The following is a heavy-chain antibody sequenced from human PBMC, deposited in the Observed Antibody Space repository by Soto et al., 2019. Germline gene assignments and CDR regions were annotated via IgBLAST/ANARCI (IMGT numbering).Heavy chain of an antibody. J-gene: IGHJ3*02. CDR2: IIPIFGTA. Sequence: SVKVSCRASGGTFSSYAISWVRQAPGQGLEWMGGIIPIFGTANYAQKFQGRVTITADESTSTAYMELSSLRSEDTAVYYCARWIQGSHAFEIWGQGTMVTVSS. CDR3: ARWIQGSHAFEI. CDR1: GGTFSSYA. V-gene: IGHV1-69*13. D-gene: IGHD5-18*01.